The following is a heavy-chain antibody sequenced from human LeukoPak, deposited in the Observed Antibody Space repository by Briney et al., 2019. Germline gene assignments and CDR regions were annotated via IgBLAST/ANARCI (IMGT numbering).Heavy chain of an antibody. CDR3: AREVATGSSCFDY. CDR2: IYSGDST. V-gene: IGHV3-53*01. CDR1: GFTVNNNY. D-gene: IGHD2-21*02. J-gene: IGHJ4*02. Sequence: GGSLRLSCAASGFTVNNNYMNWVHQAPGKGLEWVSLIYSGDSTYYADSVKGRFIISRDNSKNTLYLQMNSLRAEDTAVYYCAREVATGSSCFDYWGQGTLVTVSS.